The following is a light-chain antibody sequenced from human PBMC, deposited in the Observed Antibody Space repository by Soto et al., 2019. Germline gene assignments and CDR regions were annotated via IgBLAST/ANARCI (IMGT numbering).Light chain of an antibody. Sequence: DIQLTQSPSSLSASVGDRVTITCRASQTIHNVLNWYQQTPGKAPKLLIYAASNLRGGVPSRFSGGGSGTDFTLTINSLQPEDFATYYCQESFSPLYTFGRGTMLDI. CDR1: QTIHNV. CDR2: AAS. CDR3: QESFSPLYT. V-gene: IGKV1-39*01. J-gene: IGKJ2*01.